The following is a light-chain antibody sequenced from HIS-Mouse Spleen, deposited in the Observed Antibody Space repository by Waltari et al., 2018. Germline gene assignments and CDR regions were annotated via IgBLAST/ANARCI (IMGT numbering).Light chain of an antibody. CDR2: RNN. J-gene: IGLJ1*01. CDR1: SPNIGSHY. V-gene: IGLV1-47*01. Sequence: QSVLTQPPSASGTPGQRVTIPCSGSSPNIGSHYVYWYQQLPGTAPKLLIYRNNQRPSGVPDRFSGSKSGTSASLAISGLRSEDEADYYCAAWDDSLSGYVFGTGTKVTVL. CDR3: AAWDDSLSGYV.